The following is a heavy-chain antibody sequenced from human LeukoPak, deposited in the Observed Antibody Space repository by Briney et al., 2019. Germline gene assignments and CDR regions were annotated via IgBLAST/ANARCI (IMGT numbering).Heavy chain of an antibody. D-gene: IGHD3-9*01. V-gene: IGHV3-30*18. CDR2: ISYDGSNK. CDR3: AKDQEARYFDWTFDY. Sequence: GGSLRLSCGASGFTFSSYGMHWVRQAPGKGLEWVAVISYDGSNKYYADSVKGRFTISRDNSKNTLYLQMNSLRAEDTAVYYCAKDQEARYFDWTFDYWGREPWSPSPQ. CDR1: GFTFSSYG. J-gene: IGHJ4*02.